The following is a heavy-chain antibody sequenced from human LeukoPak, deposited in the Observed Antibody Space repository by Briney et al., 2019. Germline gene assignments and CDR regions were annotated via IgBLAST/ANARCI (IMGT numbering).Heavy chain of an antibody. V-gene: IGHV3-48*01. CDR2: ISSSSSTI. D-gene: IGHD2-2*01. CDR3: ATDCSSTSCYDWFDP. CDR1: GFTFGSYS. J-gene: IGHJ5*02. Sequence: GGSLRLSXAASGFTFGSYSMNWVRQAPGKGLEWVSYISSSSSTIYYADSVKGRFTISRDNAKNSLYLQMNSLRAEDTAVYYCATDCSSTSCYDWFDPWGQGTLVTVSS.